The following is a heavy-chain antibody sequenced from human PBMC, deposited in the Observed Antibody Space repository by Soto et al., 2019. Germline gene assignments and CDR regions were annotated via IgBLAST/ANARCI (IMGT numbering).Heavy chain of an antibody. V-gene: IGHV3-30*04. CDR2: ISYDGSNK. CDR1: GFTFSSYA. Sequence: GGSLRLSCAASGFTFSSYAMHWVRQAPGKGLEWVAVISYDGSNKYYADSVKGRFTISRDNSKNTLYLQMNSLRAEDTAVYYCARALKQLGFFDYWGQGTLVTVSS. J-gene: IGHJ4*02. CDR3: ARALKQLGFFDY. D-gene: IGHD6-13*01.